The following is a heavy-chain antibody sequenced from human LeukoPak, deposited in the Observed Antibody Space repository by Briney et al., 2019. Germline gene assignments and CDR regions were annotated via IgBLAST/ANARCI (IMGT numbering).Heavy chain of an antibody. CDR1: EYTFTGYY. D-gene: IGHD3-22*01. V-gene: IGHV1-2*02. J-gene: IGHJ4*02. Sequence: AASVKVSCKASEYTFTGYYMHWVRQAPGQGLDWMGWINPNSGGTNYAQKFQGRVTMTRDTSISTAYMELSRLRSDDTAVYYCARGAHYHDSSQGYDYWGQGTLVTVSS. CDR2: INPNSGGT. CDR3: ARGAHYHDSSQGYDY.